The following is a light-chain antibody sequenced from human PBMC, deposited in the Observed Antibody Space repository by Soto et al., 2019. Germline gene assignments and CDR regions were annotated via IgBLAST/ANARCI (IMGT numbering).Light chain of an antibody. J-gene: IGLJ3*02. Sequence: QPVLTQSPSASASLGASVTLTCTLSSGHSSYAIEWHQQQPEKGPRYLMKLNSDGSHSKGDGIPDRFSGSSSGAERYLTISSLQSEDEADYYCQTWGTGIPWVFGGGTKLTVL. CDR1: SGHSSYA. CDR2: LNSDGSH. CDR3: QTWGTGIPWV. V-gene: IGLV4-69*01.